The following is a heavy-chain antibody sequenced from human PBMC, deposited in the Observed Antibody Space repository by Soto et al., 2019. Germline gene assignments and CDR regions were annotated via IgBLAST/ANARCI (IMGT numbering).Heavy chain of an antibody. Sequence: GGSLRLSCVASGFTFDDYAIHWVRQTPGKGLEWVSGLTWNGEVLGYADSVKGRFIISRDNAKNSLYLEMNSLRPEDTALYYCVKDSESSGYLTHLDYWGQGTLVTVSS. CDR3: VKDSESSGYLTHLDY. V-gene: IGHV3-9*01. CDR1: GFTFDDYA. J-gene: IGHJ4*02. CDR2: LTWNGEVL. D-gene: IGHD3-22*01.